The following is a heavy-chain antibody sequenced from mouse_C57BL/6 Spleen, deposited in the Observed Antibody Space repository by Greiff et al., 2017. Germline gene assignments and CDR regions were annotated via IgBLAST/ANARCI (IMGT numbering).Heavy chain of an antibody. CDR3: ANLRGLFAY. V-gene: IGHV5-6*01. D-gene: IGHD5-1*01. J-gene: IGHJ3*01. CDR2: ISSGGSYT. CDR1: GFTFSSYG. Sequence: EVQVVESGGDLVKPGGSLKLSCAASGFTFSSYGMSWVRQTPDKRLEWVATISSGGSYTYYPDSVKGRFTISRDNAKNTLYLQMSSLKSEDTAMYYCANLRGLFAYWGQGTLVTVSA.